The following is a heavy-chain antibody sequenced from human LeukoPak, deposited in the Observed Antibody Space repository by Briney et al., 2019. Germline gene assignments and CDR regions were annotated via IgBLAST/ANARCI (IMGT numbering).Heavy chain of an antibody. CDR1: GFTFSSYG. CDR2: IRYDGSNK. Sequence: PGGSLRLSCAASGFTFSSYGMHWVRQAPGKGLEWVAFIRYDGSNKYYADSVKGRFTISRDNSKNTLYLQMNSLRAEDTAVYYCAKTGEPHDAFDIWGQGTMVTVSS. J-gene: IGHJ3*02. CDR3: AKTGEPHDAFDI. V-gene: IGHV3-30*02. D-gene: IGHD4-17*01.